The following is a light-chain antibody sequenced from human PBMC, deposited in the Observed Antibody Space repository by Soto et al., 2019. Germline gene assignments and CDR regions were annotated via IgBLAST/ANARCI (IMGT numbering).Light chain of an antibody. CDR3: QSYDSSLSAL. CDR2: GNS. Sequence: QLVLTQPPSVSGAPGQTVTISCTGSSSNIGAGYDVHWYQQLPGTAPKLLIYGNSNRPSGVPDRFSGSKSGTSAFLAITGLQAEDEADYYCQSYDSSLSALFGGGTKLTVL. J-gene: IGLJ3*02. V-gene: IGLV1-40*01. CDR1: SSNIGAGYD.